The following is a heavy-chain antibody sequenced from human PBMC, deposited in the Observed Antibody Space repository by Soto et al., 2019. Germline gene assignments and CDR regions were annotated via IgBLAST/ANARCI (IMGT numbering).Heavy chain of an antibody. CDR2: IYYSGST. V-gene: IGHV4-31*03. CDR3: ARGLSVTLFDN. D-gene: IGHD4-17*01. J-gene: IGHJ4*02. Sequence: QVQLQESGPGLVKPSQTLSLTCTVSGGSISTGGYYWTWIRQHPGKGLEWIGYIYYSGSTYNNPSRKRRVTISVDTSKNQFSLKLSSVTAADTAVYYCARGLSVTLFDNWGQGTLVTVSS. CDR1: GGSISTGGYY.